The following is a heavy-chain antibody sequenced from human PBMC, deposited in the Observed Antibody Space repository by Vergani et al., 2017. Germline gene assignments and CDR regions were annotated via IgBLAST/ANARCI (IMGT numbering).Heavy chain of an antibody. CDR1: GFSFGDYG. J-gene: IGHJ4*02. V-gene: IGHV3-30*02. Sequence: QVKLVESGGGVVQPGGSLRLSCKASGFSFGDYGMHWVRQTPGKGLDWVAFIRQDGSDKYYADSVEGRFSISRDDSKNMLYLQMNSLRAEDTAVYYCARLSYDTTPYLQGGYDCWGQGTLVSVSS. CDR3: ARLSYDTTPYLQGGYDC. CDR2: IRQDGSDK. D-gene: IGHD3-22*01.